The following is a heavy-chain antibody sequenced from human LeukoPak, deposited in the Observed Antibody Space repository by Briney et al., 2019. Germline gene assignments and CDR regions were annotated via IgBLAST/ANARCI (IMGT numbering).Heavy chain of an antibody. V-gene: IGHV1-69*02. Sequence: SVKVSCKASGGTFSSYTISWVRQAPGQGLEWMGRIIPILGIANYAQKFQGRVTITADKSTSTAYMKLSSLRSEDTAVYYCARNRRFDFWSGYSMPVSPPALGGQYNWFDPWGQGTLVTVSS. CDR3: ARNRRFDFWSGYSMPVSPPALGGQYNWFDP. CDR2: IIPILGIA. J-gene: IGHJ5*02. CDR1: GGTFSSYT. D-gene: IGHD3-3*01.